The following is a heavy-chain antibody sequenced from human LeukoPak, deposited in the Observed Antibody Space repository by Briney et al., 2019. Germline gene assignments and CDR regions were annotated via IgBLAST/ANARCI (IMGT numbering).Heavy chain of an antibody. D-gene: IGHD4-17*01. CDR3: ARLTDYGDLDAFDI. CDR1: GGSISSAGDY. CDR2: IYYTRST. Sequence: PSGTLSLTCTVSGGSISSAGDYWSWVRQHPGRGLVLIAYIYYTRSTYYSPSLKSRLTISLDTSKNQFSLRLRSVTAADTAVYYCARLTDYGDLDAFDIWGQGTMVTVSS. V-gene: IGHV4-31*03. J-gene: IGHJ3*02.